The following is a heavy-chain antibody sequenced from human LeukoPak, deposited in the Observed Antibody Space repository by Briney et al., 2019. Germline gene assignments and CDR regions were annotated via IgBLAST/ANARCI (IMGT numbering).Heavy chain of an antibody. CDR2: ISGSGSTI. CDR3: ACCSGLAWYYFDY. J-gene: IGHJ4*02. CDR1: GFTFSTSE. V-gene: IGHV3-48*03. D-gene: IGHD2-8*02. Sequence: GGSLRLSCADSGFTFSTSEMSWVRQAPGKGLEWVSYISGSGSTILYADSVKGRFTISRDNAKNSLYLQMNSLRAEVTLLYYCACCSGLAWYYFDYWGQGTLVTVSS.